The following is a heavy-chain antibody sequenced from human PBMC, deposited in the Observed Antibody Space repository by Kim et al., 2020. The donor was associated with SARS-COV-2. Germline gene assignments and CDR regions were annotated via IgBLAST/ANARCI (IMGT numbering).Heavy chain of an antibody. V-gene: IGHV1-46*01. CDR3: ARDPVVLIGQHAFDI. D-gene: IGHD3-22*01. CDR1: GYTFTSYY. Sequence: ASVKVSCKASGYTFTSYYMHWVRQAPGQGLEWMGIINPSGGSTSYAQKFQGRVTMTRDTSTSTVYMELSSLRSEDTAVYYCARDPVVLIGQHAFDIWGQGTMVTVSS. J-gene: IGHJ3*02. CDR2: INPSGGST.